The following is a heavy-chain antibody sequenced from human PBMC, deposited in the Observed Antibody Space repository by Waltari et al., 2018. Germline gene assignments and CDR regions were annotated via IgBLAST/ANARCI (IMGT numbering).Heavy chain of an antibody. D-gene: IGHD3-10*01. V-gene: IGHV3-74*03. CDR1: GFRFSNYW. CDR3: VRPAQRTYRSPIPGRHYYYGMDV. Sequence: EEHLLESGGGLVQPGDSLRLSCVASGFRFSNYWMNWVRQAPGKGLVWVARMSNDETSITYADSVKGRFTISRDNAKNTLYLQMKRLRAEDTAVYYCVRPAQRTYRSPIPGRHYYYGMDVWGQGTTVTVSS. J-gene: IGHJ6*02. CDR2: MSNDETSI.